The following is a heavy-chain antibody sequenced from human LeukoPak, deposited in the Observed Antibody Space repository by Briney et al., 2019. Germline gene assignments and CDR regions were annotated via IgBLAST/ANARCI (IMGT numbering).Heavy chain of an antibody. CDR1: GITLSNYG. Sequence: GGSLRLSCAVSGITLSNYGMSWVRQAPGKGLEWVSGISGSDGNTYFADSVKGQFTISRDNSRNTLYLQMNSLRAEDTAVYFCATHRNREPWELLFAFDIWGQGTMVTVSS. J-gene: IGHJ3*02. CDR2: ISGSDGNT. CDR3: ATHRNREPWELLFAFDI. V-gene: IGHV3-23*01. D-gene: IGHD1-26*01.